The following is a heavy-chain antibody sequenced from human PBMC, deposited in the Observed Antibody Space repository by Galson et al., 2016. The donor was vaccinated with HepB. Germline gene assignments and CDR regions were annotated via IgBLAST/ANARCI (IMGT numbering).Heavy chain of an antibody. J-gene: IGHJ5*02. CDR3: TSAPLLPYGTNVRGWFDP. CDR2: FDPDDGKM. CDR1: GSTLNELS. Sequence: SVKVSCKVSGSTLNELSIHWVRQAPGKGLEWMGGFDPDDGKMIYAQRFRGRVTMTEDTSTDTAYMELSSLRSEDTAIYYCTSAPLLPYGTNVRGWFDPWGQGTLVIVSS. V-gene: IGHV1-24*01. D-gene: IGHD4-17*01.